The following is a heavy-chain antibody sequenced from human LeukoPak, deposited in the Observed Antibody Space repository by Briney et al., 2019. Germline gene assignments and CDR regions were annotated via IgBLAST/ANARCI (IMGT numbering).Heavy chain of an antibody. CDR1: GFTLRSYA. CDR3: ARGYYYDSRGYDGGYFDY. Sequence: GGSLRLSCAASGFTLRSYAMSWVRQAPGKGLEWVSAISTSGGTTYYSDSVKGRFTISRDNSKNTLYLQMNSLRAEDTAVYYCARGYYYDSRGYDGGYFDYWGQGTLVTVSS. D-gene: IGHD3-22*01. CDR2: ISTSGGTT. V-gene: IGHV3-23*01. J-gene: IGHJ4*02.